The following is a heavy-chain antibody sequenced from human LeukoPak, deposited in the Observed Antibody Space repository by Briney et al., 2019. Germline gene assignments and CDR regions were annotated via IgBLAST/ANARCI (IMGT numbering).Heavy chain of an antibody. CDR3: ARDWAPDYYDSSGF. D-gene: IGHD3-22*01. CDR1: GYTFTSYG. V-gene: IGHV1-18*01. CDR2: ISAYNDNT. J-gene: IGHJ4*02. Sequence: GASVKVSCKASGYTFTSYGISWVRQAPGQGLEWMGWISAYNDNTNYAQKLQGRVTMTTDTSTSTAYMELRSLRSDDTAVYYCARDWAPDYYDSSGFWGQGTLVTVSS.